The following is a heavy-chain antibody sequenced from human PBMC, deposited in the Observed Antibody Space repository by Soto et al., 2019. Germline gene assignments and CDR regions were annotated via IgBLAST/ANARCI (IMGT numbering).Heavy chain of an antibody. CDR1: GFTFYDYA. V-gene: IGHV3-9*01. CDR3: AKALYYYYYMDV. J-gene: IGHJ6*03. CDR2: ISWNSGSI. Sequence: PGGSLRLSCAASGFTFYDYAMHWVRQAPGKGLEWVSGISWNSGSIGYADSVKGRFTISRDNAKNSLYLQMNSLRAEDTALYYCAKALYYYYYMDVWGKGTAVTVSS.